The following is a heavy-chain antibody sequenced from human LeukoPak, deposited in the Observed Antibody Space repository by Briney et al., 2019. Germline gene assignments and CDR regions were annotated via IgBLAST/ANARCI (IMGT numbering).Heavy chain of an antibody. CDR3: ARGRTGEREVLGVGWFDP. CDR2: INPSGGST. Sequence: GASVKVSCKASGYTFTSYYMHWVRQAPGQGLEWMGIINPSGGSTSYAQKFQGRVTMTRDMSTSTVYMELSSLRSEDTAVYYCARGRTGEREVLGVGWFDPWGQGTLVTVSS. J-gene: IGHJ5*02. D-gene: IGHD2-8*02. CDR1: GYTFTSYY. V-gene: IGHV1-46*01.